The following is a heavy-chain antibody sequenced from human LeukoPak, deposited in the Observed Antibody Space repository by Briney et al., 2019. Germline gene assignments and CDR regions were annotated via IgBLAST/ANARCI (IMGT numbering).Heavy chain of an antibody. CDR2: VRSETDGGTT. Sequence: GGSLRLSCAASGFTFSNAWMSWVRQAPGKGLEWVSRVRSETDGGTTDYAAPVQGRFTISRDDSKNTLYLQMNSLETDDTAIYYCTTLSYAAAPTWGQGTLVTVSS. CDR3: TTLSYAAAPT. D-gene: IGHD2-2*01. CDR1: GFTFSNAW. V-gene: IGHV3-15*01. J-gene: IGHJ5*02.